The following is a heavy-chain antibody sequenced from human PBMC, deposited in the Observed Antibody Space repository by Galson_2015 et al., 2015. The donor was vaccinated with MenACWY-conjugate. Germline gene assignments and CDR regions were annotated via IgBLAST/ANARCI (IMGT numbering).Heavy chain of an antibody. D-gene: IGHD3-22*01. CDR1: GDTFNTFA. CDR2: IIPMFGTT. V-gene: IGHV1-69*13. CDR3: ARRGDSSGYFSAFDI. Sequence: SVKVSCKASGDTFNTFAISWVRQAPGQGLEWMGGIIPMFGTTNYAQNFQGRVTITADESTTTSYMELSSLTSADTAVYYCARRGDSSGYFSAFDIGGQGTMVTVSS. J-gene: IGHJ3*02.